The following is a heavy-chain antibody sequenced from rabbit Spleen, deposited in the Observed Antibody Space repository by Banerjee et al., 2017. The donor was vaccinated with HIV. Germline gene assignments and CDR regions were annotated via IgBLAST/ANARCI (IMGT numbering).Heavy chain of an antibody. Sequence: QEQLKETGGGLVQPGGSLTLSCTASGSDISGYRIGWVRQAPGEGLEYIGFINIGGSTYYANWVNGRFTISKTSTTVDLKMTSLTAADTATYLCMRDIGNGYNYFDLWGQGTLVTVS. V-gene: IGHV1S25*01. CDR2: INIGGST. J-gene: IGHJ4*01. D-gene: IGHD1-1*01. CDR3: MRDIGNGYNYFDL. CDR1: GSDISGYR.